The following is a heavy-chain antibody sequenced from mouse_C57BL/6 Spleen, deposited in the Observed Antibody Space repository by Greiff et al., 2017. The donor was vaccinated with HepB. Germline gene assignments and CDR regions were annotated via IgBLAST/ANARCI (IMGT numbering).Heavy chain of an antibody. Sequence: VQLQQSGPELVKPGASVKISCKASGYAFSSSWMNWVKQRPGKGLEWIGRIYPGDGDTNYNGKFKGKATLTADKSSSTAYMQLSSLTSEDSAVYFCARRGIYGDAMDYWGQGTSVTVSS. CDR3: ARRGIYGDAMDY. CDR1: GYAFSSSW. CDR2: IYPGDGDT. J-gene: IGHJ4*01. V-gene: IGHV1-82*01. D-gene: IGHD1-1*01.